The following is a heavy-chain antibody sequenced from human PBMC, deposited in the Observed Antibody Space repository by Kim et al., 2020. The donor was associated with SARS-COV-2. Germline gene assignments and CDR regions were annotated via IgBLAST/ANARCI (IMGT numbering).Heavy chain of an antibody. Sequence: ASVKVSCKASGYTFTSYGISWVRQAPGQGLEWMGWISAYNGNTNYAQKLQGRVTMTTDTSTSTAYMELRSLRSDDTAVYYCAREGIYCSSTSCYVGGITMVRGQLPHYYYYYMDVWGKGTTVTVSS. CDR2: ISAYNGNT. V-gene: IGHV1-18*01. CDR3: AREGIYCSSTSCYVGGITMVRGQLPHYYYYYMDV. CDR1: GYTFTSYG. J-gene: IGHJ6*03. D-gene: IGHD2-2*01.